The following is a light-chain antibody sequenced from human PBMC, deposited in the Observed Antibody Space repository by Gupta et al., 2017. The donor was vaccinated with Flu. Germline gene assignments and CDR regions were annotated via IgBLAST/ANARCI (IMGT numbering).Light chain of an antibody. CDR1: QTVTNSY. CDR3: LQYALSPWT. CDR2: NAS. Sequence: EIVLTQSPGTLSLSPGDRASLSCRASQTVTNSYFAWYQQRPGQAPRLLSFNASKRAAGVPARFRASESGTDFTLTIDRLEPEDFAVYYCLQYALSPWTFGQGTKVENK. J-gene: IGKJ1*01. V-gene: IGKV3-20*01.